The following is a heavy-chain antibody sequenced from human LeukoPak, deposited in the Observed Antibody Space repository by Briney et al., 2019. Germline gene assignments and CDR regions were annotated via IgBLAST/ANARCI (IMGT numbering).Heavy chain of an antibody. Sequence: PSETLSLTCTVSGGPISDDYWSWIRQPPGKGLEWIGFIYDSGRTSYNPSLKSRVTISGDTSKKQFSLNLNSLTAADAAVYYCARFPNYDAYVRDYWGQGILVTVSS. CDR2: IYDSGRT. CDR3: ARFPNYDAYVRDY. J-gene: IGHJ4*02. D-gene: IGHD4-17*01. V-gene: IGHV4-59*01. CDR1: GGPISDDY.